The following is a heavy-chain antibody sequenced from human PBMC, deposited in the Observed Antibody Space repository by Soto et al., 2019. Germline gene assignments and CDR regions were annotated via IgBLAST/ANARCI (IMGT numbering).Heavy chain of an antibody. V-gene: IGHV6-1*01. CDR2: TYYRSKWYN. CDR1: GDSVSSNSAA. Sequence: PSQTLSLTCAISGDSVSSNSAAWNWIRQSPSRGLEWLGRTYYRSKWYNDYAVSVKSRITINPDTSKNQFSLQLSSVTAADTAVYYCAVTVVTSFSSYYGKDVWGQGTTVTVSS. J-gene: IGHJ6*02. CDR3: AVTVVTSFSSYYGKDV. D-gene: IGHD2-21*02.